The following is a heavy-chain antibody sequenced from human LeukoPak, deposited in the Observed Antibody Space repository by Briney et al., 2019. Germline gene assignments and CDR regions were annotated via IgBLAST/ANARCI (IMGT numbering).Heavy chain of an antibody. CDR2: ISCDSGRI. V-gene: IGHV3-9*01. CDR3: AKSSGYGSGSYYPL. J-gene: IGHJ4*02. D-gene: IGHD3-10*01. Sequence: LPGGSLRLSCAASGFTFDDYAMHWVRQAPGKGLEWVSGISCDSGRIGYADSVKGRFTISRDNAKNSLYLQMNSLRAEDTALYYCAKSSGYGSGSYYPLWVQGTLVTVSS. CDR1: GFTFDDYA.